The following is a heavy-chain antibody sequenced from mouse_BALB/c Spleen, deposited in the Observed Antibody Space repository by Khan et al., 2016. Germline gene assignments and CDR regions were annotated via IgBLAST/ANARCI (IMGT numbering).Heavy chain of an antibody. J-gene: IGHJ3*01. CDR3: ARDDQDYDAWFAS. V-gene: IGHV2-9*02. CDR2: MWPGGST. D-gene: IGHD2-4*01. CDR1: GSSLTNSG. Sequence: QVQLQQSGPGLVAPSQSLSITCTVSGSSLTNSGVHWMRQPPGKGLEWLGVMWPGGSTDYNSALMSRLSITKDNSQNQDFLTMISLQTDDTAMYYCARDDQDYDAWFASWGQGTLVIVSA.